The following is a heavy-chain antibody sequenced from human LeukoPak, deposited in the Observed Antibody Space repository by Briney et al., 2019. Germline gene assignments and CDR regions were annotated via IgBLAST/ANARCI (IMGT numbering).Heavy chain of an antibody. CDR1: GYTFTSYD. CDR2: MNPNSGNI. Sequence: ASVKVSCKASGYTFTSYDINWVRQATGQGLEWMGWMNPNSGNIGYAQKFQGRVTITRNISISTAYMELSSLRSDDTAMYYCTRGLGNSEDLDYWGQGTLVTVSS. CDR3: TRGLGNSEDLDY. V-gene: IGHV1-8*01. D-gene: IGHD1-1*01. J-gene: IGHJ4*02.